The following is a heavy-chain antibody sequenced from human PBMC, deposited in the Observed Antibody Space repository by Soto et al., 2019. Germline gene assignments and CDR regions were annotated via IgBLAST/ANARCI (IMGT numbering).Heavy chain of an antibody. V-gene: IGHV3-21*01. CDR1: GFTFRSFT. D-gene: IGHD6-13*01. Sequence: GESLKISCAASGFTFRSFTMNWVRQAPGKGLEWVSTISSNSAYIYYTDALRGRFTISRDNAKNSLHLQMNSLRAEDTAVYYCTRDASRDSSARGWFDPWGPGTLVTVSS. CDR3: TRDASRDSSARGWFDP. CDR2: ISSNSAYI. J-gene: IGHJ5*02.